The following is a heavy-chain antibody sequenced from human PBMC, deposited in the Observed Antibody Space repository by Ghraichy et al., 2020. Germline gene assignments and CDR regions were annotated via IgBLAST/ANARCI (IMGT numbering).Heavy chain of an antibody. V-gene: IGHV4-30-4*01. CDR2: IYYSGST. D-gene: IGHD5-18*01. CDR3: ARDAGENSYAGFFFDP. J-gene: IGHJ5*02. CDR1: GGSISSGDYY. Sequence: SLNISCTVSGGSISSGDYYWSWIRQPPGKGLEWIGYIYYSGSTYYNPSLKSRVTISVDTSKNQFSLKLSSVTAADTAVYYCARDAGENSYAGFFFDPWGQGTLVTVSS.